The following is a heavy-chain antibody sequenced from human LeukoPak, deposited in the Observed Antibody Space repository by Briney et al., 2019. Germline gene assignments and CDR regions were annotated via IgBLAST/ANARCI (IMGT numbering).Heavy chain of an antibody. CDR2: IYTSGST. CDR3: ARRIYYGDYRRAPYFDY. Sequence: SQTLSLTCTVSGGSISSGSYYWSWIRQPAGKGLEWIGRIYTSGSTNYNPSLKSRVTISVDTSKNQFSLKLSSVTAADTAVYYCARRIYYGDYRRAPYFDYWGQGTLVTVSS. CDR1: GGSISSGSYY. V-gene: IGHV4-61*02. J-gene: IGHJ4*02. D-gene: IGHD4-17*01.